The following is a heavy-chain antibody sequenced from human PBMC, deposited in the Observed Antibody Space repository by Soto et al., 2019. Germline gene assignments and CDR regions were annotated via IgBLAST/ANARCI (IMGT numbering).Heavy chain of an antibody. CDR2: MNPNSGNT. CDR1: GYTFTSYD. V-gene: IGHV1-8*01. CDR3: ARETPYNWNYLYYYYGMDV. J-gene: IGHJ6*02. D-gene: IGHD1-7*01. Sequence: ASVKVSCKASGYTFTSYDINWVRQATGQGLEWMGWMNPNSGNTGYAQKVQGRVTMTRNTSISTAYMELSSLRSEDTAVYYCARETPYNWNYLYYYYGMDVWGQGTTVTVSS.